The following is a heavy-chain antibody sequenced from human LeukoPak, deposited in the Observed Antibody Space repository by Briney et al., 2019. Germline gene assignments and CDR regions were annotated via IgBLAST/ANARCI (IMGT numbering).Heavy chain of an antibody. CDR1: GDSVSSNTAS. D-gene: IGHD2-2*02. CDR2: TYSRSKWYN. J-gene: IGHJ4*02. Sequence: SQTLSLTCAISGDSVSSNTASWNWIRQSPSRGLEWLGRTYSRSKWYNEYAAYMKSRITINSDTSKNQFSLQLNSVTPEDTAVYYCARATYHFDNWGQGTLVTVSS. V-gene: IGHV6-1*01. CDR3: ARATYHFDN.